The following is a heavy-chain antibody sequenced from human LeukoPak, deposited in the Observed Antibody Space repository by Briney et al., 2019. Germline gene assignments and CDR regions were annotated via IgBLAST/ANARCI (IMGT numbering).Heavy chain of an antibody. J-gene: IGHJ6*04. D-gene: IGHD2-2*01. Sequence: GGSLRLSCAASGFTVSSDYMSWVRQAPGKGLEWVSVIYSGGSTYYADSVKGRFTISRDNSKNTLYLQMNSLRAEDTAVYYCARARLHIVVVPAAIRGNYYGMDVWGKGTTVTVSS. CDR3: ARARLHIVVVPAAIRGNYYGMDV. CDR2: IYSGGST. CDR1: GFTVSSDY. V-gene: IGHV3-53*05.